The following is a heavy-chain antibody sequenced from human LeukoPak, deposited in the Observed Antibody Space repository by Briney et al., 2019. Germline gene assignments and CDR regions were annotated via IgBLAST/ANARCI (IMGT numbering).Heavy chain of an antibody. V-gene: IGHV4-39*01. D-gene: IGHD6-13*01. J-gene: IGHJ4*02. Sequence: SETLSLTCIVSGGSISSSVYYWAWIRQPPGKGLEWIGNINYSGSTYYNPSLKSRVTISVDTSKSQFSLKLSSVTAADTAVYYCARRRGGSSWTDYWGQGTLVTVSS. CDR3: ARRRGGSSWTDY. CDR2: INYSGST. CDR1: GGSISSSVYY.